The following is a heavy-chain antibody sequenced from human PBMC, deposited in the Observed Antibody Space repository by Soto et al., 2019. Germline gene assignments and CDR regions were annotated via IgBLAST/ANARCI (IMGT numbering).Heavy chain of an antibody. V-gene: IGHV1-69*02. Sequence: ASVKVSCKASGGTFSSYTISWVRQAPGQGLEWMGRIIPILGIANYAQKFQGRVTITADKSTSTAYMELSSLRSEDTAVYYCARGFQGWFGERSAPDYWGQGTLVTVSS. CDR3: ARGFQGWFGERSAPDY. J-gene: IGHJ4*02. CDR2: IIPILGIA. CDR1: GGTFSSYT. D-gene: IGHD3-10*01.